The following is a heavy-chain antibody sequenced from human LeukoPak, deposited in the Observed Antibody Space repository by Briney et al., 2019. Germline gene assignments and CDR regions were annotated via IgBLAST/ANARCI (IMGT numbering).Heavy chain of an antibody. J-gene: IGHJ5*02. CDR1: GGTFSSYA. V-gene: IGHV1-69*04. CDR3: ARVSTANWGNSGNWFDP. Sequence: SVKVSCKASGGTFSSYAISWVRQAPGQGLEWMGRVIPILGIANYTQKFQGRVTITADKSTSTAYMELSSLRSEDTAVYYCARVSTANWGNSGNWFDPWGQGTLVTVSS. CDR2: VIPILGIA. D-gene: IGHD7-27*01.